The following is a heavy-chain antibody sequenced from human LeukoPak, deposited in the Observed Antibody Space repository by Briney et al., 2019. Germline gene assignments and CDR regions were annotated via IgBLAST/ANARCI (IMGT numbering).Heavy chain of an antibody. CDR2: INPNSGGT. J-gene: IGHJ3*02. D-gene: IGHD6-19*01. Sequence: GASVKVSCKASGYTFTGYYMHWVRQAPGQGLEWMGWINPNSGGTNYAQKFQGRVTMTRDTSISTAYMELSRLRSDDTAVYYCARDKLQQWLSLGGDAFDIWSQGTMVTVSS. CDR3: ARDKLQQWLSLGGDAFDI. CDR1: GYTFTGYY. V-gene: IGHV1-2*02.